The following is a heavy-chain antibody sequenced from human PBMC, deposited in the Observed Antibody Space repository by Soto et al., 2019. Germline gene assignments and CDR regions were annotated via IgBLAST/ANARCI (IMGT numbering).Heavy chain of an antibody. CDR1: GVTFSSYA. CDR2: IIPIFGTA. CDR3: ASSPADIVVVPAATTHSSGWYELDY. Sequence: SVKVSCKASGVTFSSYAISWVRQAPGQGLEWMGGIIPIFGTANYAQKFQGRVTITADESTSTAYMELSSLRSEDTAVYYCASSPADIVVVPAATTHSSGWYELDYWGQGTLVTVSS. D-gene: IGHD2-2*01. J-gene: IGHJ4*02. V-gene: IGHV1-69*13.